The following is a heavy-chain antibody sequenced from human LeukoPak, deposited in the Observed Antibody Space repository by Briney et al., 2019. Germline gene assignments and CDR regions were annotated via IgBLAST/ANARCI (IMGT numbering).Heavy chain of an antibody. CDR3: ARGRRGYYDSSGPLDY. V-gene: IGHV4-34*01. CDR1: GGSFSGYY. J-gene: IGHJ4*02. Sequence: SETLSLTCAVYGGSFSGYYWSWIRQPPGKGLEWIGEINHSGSTNYNPSLKSRVTISVDTSKNQFSLKLSSVTAADTAVYYCARGRRGYYDSSGPLDYWGQGTLVTVSS. D-gene: IGHD3-22*01. CDR2: INHSGST.